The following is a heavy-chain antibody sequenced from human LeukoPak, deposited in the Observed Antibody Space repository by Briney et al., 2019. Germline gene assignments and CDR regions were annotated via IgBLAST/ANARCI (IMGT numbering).Heavy chain of an antibody. Sequence: SETLSLTCTVPGGSISSSSYYWGWIRQPPGKGLEWIGSIYYSGSSYYNPSLKSRVTISVDTSKNQFSLKLSSVTAADTAVYYCARAREYDAFDIWGQGTMVTVSS. J-gene: IGHJ3*02. V-gene: IGHV4-39*01. D-gene: IGHD2/OR15-2a*01. CDR1: GGSISSSSYY. CDR2: IYYSGSS. CDR3: ARAREYDAFDI.